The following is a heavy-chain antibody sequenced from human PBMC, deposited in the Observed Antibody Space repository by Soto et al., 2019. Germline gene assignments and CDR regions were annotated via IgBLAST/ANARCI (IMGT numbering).Heavy chain of an antibody. D-gene: IGHD6-19*01. J-gene: IGHJ4*02. V-gene: IGHV4-59*01. CDR3: ASGIAVAEPYFDY. CDR1: GGSISSYY. CDR2: IYYSGST. Sequence: SETLSLTCTVSGGSISSYYWSWIRQPPGKGLEWIGYIYYSGSTNYNPSLKSRVTISVDTSKNQFSLKLSSVTAADTAVYYCASGIAVAEPYFDYWGQGTLVTVSS.